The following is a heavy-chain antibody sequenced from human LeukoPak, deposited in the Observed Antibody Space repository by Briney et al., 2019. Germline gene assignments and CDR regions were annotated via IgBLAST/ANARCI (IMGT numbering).Heavy chain of an antibody. V-gene: IGHV4-30-2*01. D-gene: IGHD3-10*01. Sequence: PSETLSLTCAVSGGSISSGSYSWSWIRQPPGKGLEWIGYIYHSGSTYYNPSLKSRVTISVDRSKNQFSLKLSSVTAADTAVYYCARESDYYGSGSYLDYWGQGTLVTVSS. J-gene: IGHJ4*02. CDR2: IYHSGST. CDR3: ARESDYYGSGSYLDY. CDR1: GGSISSGSYS.